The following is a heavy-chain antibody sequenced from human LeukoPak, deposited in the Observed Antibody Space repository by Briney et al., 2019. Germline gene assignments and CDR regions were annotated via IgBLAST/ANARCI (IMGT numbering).Heavy chain of an antibody. D-gene: IGHD3-10*01. V-gene: IGHV4-4*07. J-gene: IGHJ6*03. CDR3: ARSGGPRFYYYYYMDV. CDR1: GGSISSYY. CDR2: IYTSGST. Sequence: TETLSLTCTVAGGSISSYYWSWIRQPAGKGRGGIGRIYTSGSTNYNPSLKSRVTMSVDTSKNQFSLKLSSVTAADTAVYYCARSGGPRFYYYYYMDVWGKGTTVTVSS.